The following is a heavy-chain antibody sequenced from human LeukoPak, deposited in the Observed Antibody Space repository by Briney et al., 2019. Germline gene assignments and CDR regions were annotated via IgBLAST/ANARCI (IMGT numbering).Heavy chain of an antibody. CDR1: GGSVNSGSYF. V-gene: IGHV4-61*01. CDR2: IYYSGST. D-gene: IGHD1-26*01. J-gene: IGHJ4*02. Sequence: SETLSLTCTVSGGSVNSGSYFWNWIRQPPGKGLEWIGYIYYSGSTNYNPSLKSRVTISVDTSKNQFSPKLSSVTAADTAVYYCARAAYSGSYHSDYWGQGTLVTVSS. CDR3: ARAAYSGSYHSDY.